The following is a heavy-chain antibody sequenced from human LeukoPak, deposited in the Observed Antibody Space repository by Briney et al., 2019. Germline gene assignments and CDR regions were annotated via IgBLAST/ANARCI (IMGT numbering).Heavy chain of an antibody. J-gene: IGHJ3*02. V-gene: IGHV3-30*03. D-gene: IGHD2-15*01. CDR1: GFTFSSYG. CDR2: ISYDGSNK. Sequence: GGSLRLSCAASGFTFSSYGMHWVRQAPGKGLEWVAFISYDGSNKYYADSVKGRFTISRDNSKNTLYLQMNNLRADDTAVYYCARMTGGSDGLDMWGQGTMVTVYS. CDR3: ARMTGGSDGLDM.